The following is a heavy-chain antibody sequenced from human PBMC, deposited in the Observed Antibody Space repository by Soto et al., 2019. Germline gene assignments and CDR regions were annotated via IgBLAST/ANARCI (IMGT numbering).Heavy chain of an antibody. V-gene: IGHV3-48*02. D-gene: IGHD4-17*01. CDR1: GFTFGGYS. CDR3: ARDRDYAFDY. J-gene: IGHJ4*02. Sequence: GGSLRLSCAAYGFTFGGYSMNWVRQAPGKGPEWVSYISGSGETVTYADSVKGRFTISRDNGKNSLYLEMNSLRDDDTAVYYCARDRDYAFDYWGQGTLVTVSP. CDR2: ISGSGETV.